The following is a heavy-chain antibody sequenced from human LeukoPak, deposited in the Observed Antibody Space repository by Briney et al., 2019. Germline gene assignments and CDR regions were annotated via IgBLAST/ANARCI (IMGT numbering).Heavy chain of an antibody. V-gene: IGHV4-59*01. J-gene: IGHJ3*02. CDR2: IYYSGST. CDR3: ARTPYGSGRRNAFDI. CDR1: GGSTSSYY. D-gene: IGHD3-10*01. Sequence: SQTLSLTCTVSGGSTSSYYWSWIRQPPRKGLEWIGYIYYSGSTNYNPSLKSQVTISVDTSKKQFSLKLSSVTAADTAVYYCARTPYGSGRRNAFDIWGQGTMVTVSS.